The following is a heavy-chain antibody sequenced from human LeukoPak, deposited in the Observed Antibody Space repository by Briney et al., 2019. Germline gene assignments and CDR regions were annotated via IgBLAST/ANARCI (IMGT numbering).Heavy chain of an antibody. CDR1: GGSISSGDYY. CDR3: ARSLGLQLRSPLFDY. D-gene: IGHD5-24*01. V-gene: IGHV4-30-4*01. Sequence: SETLSLTCTVSGGSISSGDYYWSWIRQPPGKGLEWIGYIYYSGSTYYNPSLKSRVTISVDTSKNQSSLKLSSVTAADTAVYYCARSLGLQLRSPLFDYWGQGTLVTDSS. J-gene: IGHJ4*02. CDR2: IYYSGST.